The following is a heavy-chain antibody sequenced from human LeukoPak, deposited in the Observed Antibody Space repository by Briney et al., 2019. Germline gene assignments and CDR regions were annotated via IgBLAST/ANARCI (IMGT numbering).Heavy chain of an antibody. J-gene: IGHJ4*02. CDR2: IYYNGST. CDR3: ARVPLPSSSSPGAFDY. V-gene: IGHV4-59*01. Sequence: PSETLSLTCTVSGGSISSYYWSWIRQPPGKGLGWNGYIYYNGSTNYNPSLKSRVTISVDTSRNQFSLKLSSVTAADTAVYYCARVPLPSSSSPGAFDYWGQGTLVTVSS. D-gene: IGHD6-13*01. CDR1: GGSISSYY.